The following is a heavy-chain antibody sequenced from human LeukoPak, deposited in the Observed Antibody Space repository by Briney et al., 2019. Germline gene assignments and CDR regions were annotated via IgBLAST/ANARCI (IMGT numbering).Heavy chain of an antibody. D-gene: IGHD5-18*01. V-gene: IGHV1-46*01. J-gene: IGHJ4*02. Sequence: GASVKVSCKASGYIFTSYYMHWVRQAPGQGLEWMGIINPSGGSTSYAQKFQGRVTMTRDTSTSTVYMELSSLRSEDTAVYYCARSHTAMVLVYWGQGTLVTVSS. CDR1: GYIFTSYY. CDR2: INPSGGST. CDR3: ARSHTAMVLVY.